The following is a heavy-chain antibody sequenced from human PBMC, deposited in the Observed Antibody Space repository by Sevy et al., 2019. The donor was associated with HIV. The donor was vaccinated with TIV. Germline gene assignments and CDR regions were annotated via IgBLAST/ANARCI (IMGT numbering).Heavy chain of an antibody. J-gene: IGHJ3*02. CDR3: ARTLPSIAAAGTSSRAFDI. CDR2: INPNSGGT. Sequence: ASVKVSCKASGYTFTGYYMHWVRQAPGQGLEWMGWINPNSGGTNYEQKFQGRVTMTRDTSISKAYMELSRLRADDTAVYYCARTLPSIAAAGTSSRAFDIWGQGTMVTVSS. D-gene: IGHD6-13*01. CDR1: GYTFTGYY. V-gene: IGHV1-2*02.